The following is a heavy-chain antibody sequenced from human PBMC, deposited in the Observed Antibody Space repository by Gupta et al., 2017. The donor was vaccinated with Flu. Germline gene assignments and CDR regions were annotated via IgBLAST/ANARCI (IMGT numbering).Heavy chain of an antibody. CDR3: ARHFSDRDAFDL. V-gene: IGHV3-21*01. CDR2: ISSSSSYI. CDR1: DFSFNIYY. Sequence: VPLVESGGGLVTLGGSLRLSCSASDFSFNIYYLPWIRQAPGEGLEWVASISSSSSYIYYADSVKGRFTIARDNAENSLFLQMSYLRAEDAAVYYCARHFSDRDAFDLWGQGTMVTV. D-gene: IGHD3-22*01. J-gene: IGHJ3*01.